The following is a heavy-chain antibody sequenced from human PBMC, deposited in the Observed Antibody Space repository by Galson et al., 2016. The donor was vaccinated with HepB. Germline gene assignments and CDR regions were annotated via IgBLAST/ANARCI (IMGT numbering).Heavy chain of an antibody. V-gene: IGHV3-11*01. CDR2: ISSASATI. D-gene: IGHD3-10*01. Sequence: AASGMTFSGSYMSWIRQPPGRGLEWVAYISSASATISYADSVRGRFTISRDNRRSLLFLEMNSLRAEDTALYYCANDQKPRGFDYWGQGTLVTVSS. CDR1: GMTFSGSY. CDR3: ANDQKPRGFDY. J-gene: IGHJ4*02.